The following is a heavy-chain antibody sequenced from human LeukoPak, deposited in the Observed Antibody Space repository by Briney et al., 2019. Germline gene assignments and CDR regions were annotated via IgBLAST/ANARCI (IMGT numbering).Heavy chain of an antibody. CDR2: IYYSGST. CDR3: ARDPLIAARLMAPRYGMDV. Sequence: SETLSLTCTVSGGSISSGDYYWSWIRQPPGKGLEWIGYIYYSGSTYYNPSLKSRVTISVDTSENQFSLKLSSVTAADTAVYYCARDPLIAARLMAPRYGMDVWGQGTTVTVSS. V-gene: IGHV4-30-4*01. J-gene: IGHJ6*02. D-gene: IGHD6-6*01. CDR1: GGSISSGDYY.